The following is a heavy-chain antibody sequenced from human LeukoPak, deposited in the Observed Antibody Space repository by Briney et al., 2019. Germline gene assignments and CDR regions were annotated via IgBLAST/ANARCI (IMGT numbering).Heavy chain of an antibody. D-gene: IGHD1-26*01. CDR3: ARVEGAVLGGSYAIDY. J-gene: IGHJ4*02. CDR2: INPSGGST. CDR1: GYTFTGYY. Sequence: ASVKVSCKASGYTFTGYYMHWVRQAPGQGLEWMGIINPSGGSTSYAQKFQGRVTMTRDTSTSTVYMELSSLRSEDTAVYYCARVEGAVLGGSYAIDYWGQGTLVTVSS. V-gene: IGHV1-46*01.